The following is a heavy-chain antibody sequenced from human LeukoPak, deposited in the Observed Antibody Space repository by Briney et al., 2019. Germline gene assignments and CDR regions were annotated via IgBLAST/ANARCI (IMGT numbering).Heavy chain of an antibody. CDR1: GFIVSGNF. V-gene: IGHV3-53*01. D-gene: IGHD3-10*01. Sequence: PGGSLRLSCAASGFIVSGNFMNWVRQAPGKGLGWVSILYAGGTTSYTDSVKGRFTISRDSSKNTLYLQMKSLRAEDTAVYYCARGFPPAHWGQGTLVTVSS. CDR2: LYAGGTT. J-gene: IGHJ4*02. CDR3: ARGFPPAH.